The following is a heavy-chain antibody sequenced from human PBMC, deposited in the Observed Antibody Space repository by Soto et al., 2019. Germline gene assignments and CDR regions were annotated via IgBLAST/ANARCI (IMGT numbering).Heavy chain of an antibody. D-gene: IGHD6-13*01. CDR2: IRSKANRYAT. J-gene: IGHJ4*02. CDR1: GFTFSGSA. CDR3: TVFISATAENLVAY. V-gene: IGHV3-73*01. Sequence: GGSLRLSCAASGFTFSGSAMHWVRQASEKGLEWVGRIRSKANRYATAYTASVTGRFTISRDDSKNTAYLQMNSLKTEDTAVYYCTVFISATAENLVAYWGQGTLVTVSS.